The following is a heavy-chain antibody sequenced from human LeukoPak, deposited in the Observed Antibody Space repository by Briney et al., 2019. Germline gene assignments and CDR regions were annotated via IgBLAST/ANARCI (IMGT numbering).Heavy chain of an antibody. V-gene: IGHV3-11*03. CDR1: GFTFSDYY. Sequence: GGSLRLSCAASGFTFSDYYMSWIRQAPGRGLEWVSYISSSNSYTNYADSVKGRFYADSVKGRFTISRDNAKNSLYLQMNSLRAEDTAVYYCASLTYYFDSSGYYPGYFQHWGQGTLVTVSS. CDR2: ISSSNSYT. CDR3: ASLTYYFDSSGYYPGYFQH. J-gene: IGHJ1*01. D-gene: IGHD3-22*01.